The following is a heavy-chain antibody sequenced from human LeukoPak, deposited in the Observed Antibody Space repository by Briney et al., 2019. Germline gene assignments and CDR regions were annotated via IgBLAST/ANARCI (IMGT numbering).Heavy chain of an antibody. D-gene: IGHD2-2*01. CDR2: ISGSGGST. Sequence: PGGSLRLSCAASGFTFSSYAMSWVRQAPGKGLEWVSAISGSGGSTYYAGSVKGRFTISRDNSKNTLYLQMNSLRAEDTAVYYCAKDPRLSCSSTSCYEGYYYGMDVWGQGTTVTVSS. CDR3: AKDPRLSCSSTSCYEGYYYGMDV. CDR1: GFTFSSYA. V-gene: IGHV3-23*01. J-gene: IGHJ6*02.